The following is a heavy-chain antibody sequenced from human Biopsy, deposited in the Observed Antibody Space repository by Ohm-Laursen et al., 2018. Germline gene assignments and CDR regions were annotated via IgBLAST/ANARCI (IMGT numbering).Heavy chain of an antibody. CDR1: GFTFSSYG. J-gene: IGHJ3*01. V-gene: IGHV3-23*01. D-gene: IGHD5/OR15-5a*01. CDR2: ITDSGGST. Sequence: GSLRLSCTAPGFTFSSYGMSWVRQAPGKGLEWVSAITDSGGSTFYADSVKGRFTISRDNSKNTLYLQMSSLRAEDTAVYYCVREMSHESTIRDSFDLWGQGTMVTVSS. CDR3: VREMSHESTIRDSFDL.